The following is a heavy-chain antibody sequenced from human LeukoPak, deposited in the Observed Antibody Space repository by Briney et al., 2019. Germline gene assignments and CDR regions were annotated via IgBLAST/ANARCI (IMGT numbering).Heavy chain of an antibody. Sequence: SETLSLTCAVSGGSISSGGYSWSWIRQPPGKGLEWIGYIYYSGSTYYNPSLKSRVTISVDTSKNQFSLKLSSVTAADTAVYYCARARVPAARWFDPWGQGTLVTVSS. J-gene: IGHJ5*02. V-gene: IGHV4-30-4*07. CDR3: ARARVPAARWFDP. D-gene: IGHD2-2*01. CDR2: IYYSGST. CDR1: GGSISSGGYS.